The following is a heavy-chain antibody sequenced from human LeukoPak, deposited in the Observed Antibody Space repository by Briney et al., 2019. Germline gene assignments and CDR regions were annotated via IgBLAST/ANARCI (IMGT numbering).Heavy chain of an antibody. Sequence: GGSLRLSCAASGFTFEDYAMHWVRKAPGKGLKWVSGISWNSGSIGYADSVKGRFTISRDNAKNSLYLQMNSLRAEDTALYYCAKDYSSSPNGMDVWGQGTTVTVSS. J-gene: IGHJ6*02. D-gene: IGHD6-13*01. CDR3: AKDYSSSPNGMDV. CDR1: GFTFEDYA. V-gene: IGHV3-9*01. CDR2: ISWNSGSI.